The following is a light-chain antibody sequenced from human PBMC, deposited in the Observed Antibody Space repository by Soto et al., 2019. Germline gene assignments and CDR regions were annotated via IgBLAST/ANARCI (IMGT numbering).Light chain of an antibody. CDR2: EVS. J-gene: IGLJ1*01. CDR1: SSDVGVYDY. CDR3: SSFTSSRAYV. Sequence: QSALTQPASVSGSPGQSITISCTGTSSDVGVYDYVSWYQQQSGKAPKLMIHEVSNRPSGVSNRFSGSKSGNTASLTISGLQAEDEADYYCSSFTSSRAYVFGIGTKLTV. V-gene: IGLV2-14*01.